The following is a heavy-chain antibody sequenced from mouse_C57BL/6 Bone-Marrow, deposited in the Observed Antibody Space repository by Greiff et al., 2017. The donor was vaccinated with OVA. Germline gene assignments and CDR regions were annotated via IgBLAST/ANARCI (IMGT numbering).Heavy chain of an antibody. CDR3: AQGDYYGSSLFDY. D-gene: IGHD1-1*01. J-gene: IGHJ2*01. CDR2: IYPGDGDT. Sequence: VQRVESGPELVKPGASVKISCKASGYAFSSSWMNWVKQRPGKGLEWIGRIYPGDGDTNYNGKFKGKATLTADKSSSTAYMQLSSLTSEDSAVYFCAQGDYYGSSLFDYWGQGTTLTVSS. CDR1: GYAFSSSW. V-gene: IGHV1-82*01.